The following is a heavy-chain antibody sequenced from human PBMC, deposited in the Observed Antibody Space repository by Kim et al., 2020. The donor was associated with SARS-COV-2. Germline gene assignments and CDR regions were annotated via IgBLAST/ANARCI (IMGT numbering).Heavy chain of an antibody. CDR1: GGSFSGYY. Sequence: SETLSLTCAVYGGSFSGYYWSWIRQPPGKGLEWIGEINHSGSTNYNPSLKSRVTISVDTSKNQFSLKLSSVTAADTAVYYCARGAAGIVVVVAAHLNWFDPWGQGTLVTVSS. J-gene: IGHJ5*02. CDR3: ARGAAGIVVVVAAHLNWFDP. CDR2: INHSGST. D-gene: IGHD2-15*01. V-gene: IGHV4-34*01.